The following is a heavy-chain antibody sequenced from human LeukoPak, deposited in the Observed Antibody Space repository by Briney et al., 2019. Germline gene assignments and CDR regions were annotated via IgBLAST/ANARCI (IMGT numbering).Heavy chain of an antibody. J-gene: IGHJ4*02. CDR3: ARVTGSSSWDRYYFDY. V-gene: IGHV1-46*01. Sequence: ASVKVSCKASGYTFTSYYMHRVRQAPGQGLEWMGIINPSGGSTSYAQKFQGRVTMTRDTSTSTVYMELSSLRSDDTAVYYCARVTGSSSWDRYYFDYWGQGTLVTVSS. D-gene: IGHD6-13*01. CDR1: GYTFTSYY. CDR2: INPSGGST.